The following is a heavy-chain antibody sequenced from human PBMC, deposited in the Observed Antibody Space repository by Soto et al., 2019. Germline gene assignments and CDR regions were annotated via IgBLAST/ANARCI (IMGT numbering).Heavy chain of an antibody. D-gene: IGHD6-6*01. V-gene: IGHV4-39*01. J-gene: IGHJ4*02. Sequence: SETLSLTCTVSCGSISSSSYYWGWIRQPPGKGLEWIGSIYYSGSTYYNPSLKSRVTISVDTSKNQFSLKLSSVTAADTAVYYCARPAIYYSSSLFFCYYYFDYCAQGTLVNIS. CDR2: IYYSGST. CDR1: CGSISSSSYY. CDR3: ARPAIYYSSSLFFCYYYFDY.